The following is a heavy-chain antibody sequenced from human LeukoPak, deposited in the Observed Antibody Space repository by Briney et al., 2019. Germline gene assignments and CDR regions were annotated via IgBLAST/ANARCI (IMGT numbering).Heavy chain of an antibody. J-gene: IGHJ6*04. D-gene: IGHD3-3*01. V-gene: IGHV4-59*01. CDR2: IYYSGST. CDR3: ARDLWSGYYTGMDV. Sequence: PSETLSLTCTVSGGSISSYYWSWLRQPPGKGLEWIGYIYYSGSTNYNPSLKSRVTVSVDTSKNQSSLKLSSVTAADTAVYYCARDLWSGYYTGMDVWGKGTTVTVSS. CDR1: GGSISSYY.